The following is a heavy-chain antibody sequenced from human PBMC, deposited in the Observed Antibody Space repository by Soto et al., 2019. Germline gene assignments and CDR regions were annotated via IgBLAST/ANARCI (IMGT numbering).Heavy chain of an antibody. CDR3: AKGWDVKYFDK. CDR2: IFSSGRT. D-gene: IGHD6-19*01. CDR1: GASLLSSY. V-gene: IGHV4-4*07. Sequence: KPSETLSLTCSVSGASLLSSYWSWVRQPAGKGLEWIGHIFSSGRTSYNPSLKSRLTMSIDPSKDLFSLNLSSVTAADTAVYYCAKGWDVKYFDKWGQGTLVTVSS. J-gene: IGHJ4*02.